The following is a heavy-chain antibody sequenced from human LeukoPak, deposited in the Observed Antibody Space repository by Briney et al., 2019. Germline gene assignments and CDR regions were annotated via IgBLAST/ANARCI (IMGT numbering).Heavy chain of an antibody. J-gene: IGHJ4*02. CDR1: GGTFSSYA. Sequence: SVKVSCKASGGTFSSYAISWMRQAPGQGLEWMGGITPMFATANYAQKFQGRVTITADESTSTVYMELSSLRSEDTAIYYCARSMVRGVPYFDYWGQGTLVTVSS. CDR2: ITPMFATA. D-gene: IGHD3-10*01. CDR3: ARSMVRGVPYFDY. V-gene: IGHV1-69*01.